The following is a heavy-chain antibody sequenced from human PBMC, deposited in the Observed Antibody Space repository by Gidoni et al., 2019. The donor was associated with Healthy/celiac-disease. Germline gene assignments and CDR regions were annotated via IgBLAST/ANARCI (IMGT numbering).Heavy chain of an antibody. V-gene: IGHV3-33*01. J-gene: IGHJ6*02. CDR1: GFPFSSYG. CDR3: ARDQQQLVPSPYYYYGMDV. CDR2: IWYDGSNK. Sequence: QVQLVESGGGVVQPGRSLRLSCAASGFPFSSYGMHWVRQAPGKGLEWVAVIWYDGSNKYYADSVKGRFTISRDNSKNTLYLQMNSLRAEDTAVYYCARDQQQLVPSPYYYYGMDVWGQGTTVTVSS. D-gene: IGHD6-13*01.